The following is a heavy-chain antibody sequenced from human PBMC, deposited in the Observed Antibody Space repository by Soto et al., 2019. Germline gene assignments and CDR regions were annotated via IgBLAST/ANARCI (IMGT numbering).Heavy chain of an antibody. V-gene: IGHV3-30*18. CDR2: ISYDGSNK. D-gene: IGHD1-7*01. Sequence: GGSLRLSCAASVFTFSSYGMHLVRQSPGKGLEWVAVISYDGSNKYYADSVKGRFTISRDNSKNTLYLKMNSLRAEDTAVYYCAKDEVRELLFVPNQVEYWGQGTMVTVSS. J-gene: IGHJ4*02. CDR3: AKDEVRELLFVPNQVEY. CDR1: VFTFSSYG.